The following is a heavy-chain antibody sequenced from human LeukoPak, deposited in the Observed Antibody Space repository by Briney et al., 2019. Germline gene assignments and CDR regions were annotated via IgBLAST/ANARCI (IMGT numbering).Heavy chain of an antibody. V-gene: IGHV3-30*02. CDR1: GFTFSSYG. D-gene: IGHD2-2*01. J-gene: IGHJ4*02. CDR2: IRYDGSNK. CDR3: ARDRGCSSTSCFSYFDY. Sequence: PGRSLRLSCAASGFTFSSYGMHWVRQAPGKGLEWVAFIRYDGSNKYYADSVKGRFTISRDNSKNTLYLQMNSLRAEDTAVYYCARDRGCSSTSCFSYFDYWGQGTLVTVSS.